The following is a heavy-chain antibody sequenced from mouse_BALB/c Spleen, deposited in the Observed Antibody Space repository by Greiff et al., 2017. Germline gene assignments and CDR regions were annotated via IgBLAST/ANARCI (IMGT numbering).Heavy chain of an antibody. D-gene: IGHD1-1*01. CDR1: GYTFTSYY. CDR3: ARRGVVADWYFDV. J-gene: IGHJ1*01. V-gene: IGHV1S56*01. Sequence: VQLQESGPELVKPGASVKMSCKASGYTFTSYYIHWVKQRPGQGLEWIGWIYPGDGSTKYNEKFKGKTTLTADKSSSTAYMLLSSLTSEDSAIYFCARRGVVADWYFDVWGAGTTVTVSS. CDR2: IYPGDGST.